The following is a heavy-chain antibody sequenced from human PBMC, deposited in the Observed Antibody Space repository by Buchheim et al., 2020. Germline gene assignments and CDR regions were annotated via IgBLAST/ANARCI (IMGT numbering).Heavy chain of an antibody. CDR3: ARVGMADYYDSSGYYPF. CDR1: GYTFTGYY. Sequence: QVQLVQSGAEVKKPGASVKVSCKASGYTFTGYYMHWVRQAPGQGLEWMGRINPNSGGTNYAQKFQGRVTMTRGLSISTAYMERSRLRSDDTAVYYCARVGMADYYDSSGYYPFWGQGTL. D-gene: IGHD3-22*01. J-gene: IGHJ4*02. CDR2: INPNSGGT. V-gene: IGHV1-2*06.